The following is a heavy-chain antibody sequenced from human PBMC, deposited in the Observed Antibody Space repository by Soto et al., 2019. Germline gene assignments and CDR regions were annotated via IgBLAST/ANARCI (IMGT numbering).Heavy chain of an antibody. CDR1: GFTFNKFG. J-gene: IGHJ6*02. CDR2: ISYDGTNK. Sequence: QVQLAESGGGVVQPGRSLRLSCAASGFTFNKFGMHWVRQAPGKGLEWVALISYDGTNKNYADSVKGRFTISRDNSKNTLYLQMNSLSTEDTAVYYCAKDLEGRTLTLVYGMDVWGQGTTVTVSS. V-gene: IGHV3-30*18. D-gene: IGHD2-15*01. CDR3: AKDLEGRTLTLVYGMDV.